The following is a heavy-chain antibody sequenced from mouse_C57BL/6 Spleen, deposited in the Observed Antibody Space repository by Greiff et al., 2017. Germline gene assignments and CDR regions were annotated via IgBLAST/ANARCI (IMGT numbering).Heavy chain of an antibody. V-gene: IGHV1-9*01. D-gene: IGHD1-1*01. Sequence: VKLQESGAELMKPGASVKLSCKATGYTFTGYWIEWVKQRPGHGLEWIGEILPGSGSTNYTEKFKGKATFTADTSSNTAYMQLSSLTTEDSAIYYCARGGVVPVDYWGQGTTLTVSS. CDR3: ARGGVVPVDY. CDR2: ILPGSGST. J-gene: IGHJ2*01. CDR1: GYTFTGYW.